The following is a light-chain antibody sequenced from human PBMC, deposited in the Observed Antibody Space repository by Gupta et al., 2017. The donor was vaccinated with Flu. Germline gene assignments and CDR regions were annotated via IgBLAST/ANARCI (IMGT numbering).Light chain of an antibody. V-gene: IGKV1-39*01. CDR1: RSINTF. CDR2: AAS. CDR3: QQSYITPLT. Sequence: DVQMTQSPVPLSASVGDRVTITCRASRSINTFLNWYQQKPGKAPNLVIFAASTLQSEVPSRFSGSGSGTDFTLTITSLQTEDFATYYCQQSYITPLTFGGGTKVEIK. J-gene: IGKJ4*02.